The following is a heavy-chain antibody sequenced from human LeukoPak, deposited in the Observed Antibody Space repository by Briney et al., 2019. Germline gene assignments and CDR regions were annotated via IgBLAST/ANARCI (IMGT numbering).Heavy chain of an antibody. V-gene: IGHV3-23*01. CDR2: ISGSGGST. Sequence: PGGSLRLSCAASGFTFSSYAMSWVRQAPGKGLEWVSAISGSGGSTYYADSVKGRFTISRDNSKNTLYLQMNSLRAEDTAVYYCASDRASYYYGSGSYYSAYWGQGTLVTVSS. CDR1: GFTFSSYA. J-gene: IGHJ4*02. CDR3: ASDRASYYYGSGSYYSAY. D-gene: IGHD3-10*01.